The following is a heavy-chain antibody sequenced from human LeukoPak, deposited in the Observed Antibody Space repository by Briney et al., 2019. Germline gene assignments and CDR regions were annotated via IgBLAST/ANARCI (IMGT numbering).Heavy chain of an antibody. CDR1: GYTFTSYY. V-gene: IGHV1-46*01. CDR3: ARVGAARQDYYYYMDV. CDR2: INPSGGST. J-gene: IGHJ6*03. D-gene: IGHD6-6*01. Sequence: GASVKVSCKASGYTFTSYYVHWVRQAPGQGLEWMGIINPSGGSTSYAQKFQGRVTMTRDMSTSTVYMELSSLRSEDTAVYYCARVGAARQDYYYYMDVWGKGTTVTVSS.